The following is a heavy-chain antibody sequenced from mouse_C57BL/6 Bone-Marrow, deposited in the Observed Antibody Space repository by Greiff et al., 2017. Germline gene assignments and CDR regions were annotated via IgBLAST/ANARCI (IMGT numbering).Heavy chain of an antibody. J-gene: IGHJ2*01. CDR3: TTEYPFDY. Sequence: VQLQQSGAELVRPGASVKLSCTASGFNIKDDYMHWVKQRPEQGLEWIGWIDPENGDTEYASKFQGKATRTADTSSNTAYLQLSSLTSEDTAVYYCTTEYPFDYWGQGTTLTVSS. V-gene: IGHV14-4*01. D-gene: IGHD2-10*02. CDR1: GFNIKDDY. CDR2: IDPENGDT.